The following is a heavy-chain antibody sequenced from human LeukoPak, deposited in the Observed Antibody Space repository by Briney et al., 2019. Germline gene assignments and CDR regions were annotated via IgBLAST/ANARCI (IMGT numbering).Heavy chain of an antibody. V-gene: IGHV4-61*02. CDR3: ARYPTIAVAGTVCRAFDI. D-gene: IGHD6-19*01. J-gene: IGHJ3*02. CDR1: GGSISSGSYY. CDR2: IYTSGST. Sequence: PSQTLSLTCTVYGGSISSGSYYWSWIRQPAGKGLGWIGRIYTSGSTNYNPSLKSRVTISVDTSKNQFSLKLSSVTAADTAVYYCARYPTIAVAGTVCRAFDIWGQGTMVTVSS.